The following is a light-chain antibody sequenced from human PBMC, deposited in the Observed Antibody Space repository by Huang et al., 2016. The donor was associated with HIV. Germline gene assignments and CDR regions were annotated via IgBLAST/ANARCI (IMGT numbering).Light chain of an antibody. J-gene: IGKJ4*01. Sequence: DIVLTQSPATLSLSPGDRAILSCRASQSFGVYLAWYQQKPGQGPSLIIFEAYNMATVNPDRLSGSGSGTDFTLTIDSLQPDDFEIDYCQQRTNWPPVLTFGGGTRVEIK. CDR2: EAY. CDR3: QQRTNWPPVLT. CDR1: QSFGVY. V-gene: IGKV3-11*01.